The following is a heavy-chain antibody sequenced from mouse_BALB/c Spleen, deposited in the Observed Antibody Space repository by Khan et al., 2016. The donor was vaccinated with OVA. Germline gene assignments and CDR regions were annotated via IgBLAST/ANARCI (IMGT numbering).Heavy chain of an antibody. V-gene: IGHV3-2*02. D-gene: IGHD1-1*01. J-gene: IGHJ2*01. CDR3: ARVYGGDFDY. CDR1: GYSITTDYA. Sequence: QLEESGPGLVKPSQSLSLTCTVTGYSITTDYAWNWIRQFPGNKLEWMGYISYSGNTKYNPSLKSRISITRDTSKNQFFLQLKSVTTEDTARYYCARVYGGDFDYWGQGTTLTVFS. CDR2: ISYSGNT.